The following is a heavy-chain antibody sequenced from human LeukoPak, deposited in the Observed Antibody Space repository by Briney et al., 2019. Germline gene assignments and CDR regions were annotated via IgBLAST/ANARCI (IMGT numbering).Heavy chain of an antibody. V-gene: IGHV3-23*01. CDR2: ISGSGGST. D-gene: IGHD4-17*01. CDR3: AKDMTTVTTSYFDY. Sequence: GGSLRLSCAASGFTFSNYAMSWVRQAPGKGLKWVSGISGSGGSTYYADSVKGRFTISRDYSKNTLYLQMNSLRAEDTAVYYCAKDMTTVTTSYFDYWGQGTLVTVSS. J-gene: IGHJ4*02. CDR1: GFTFSNYA.